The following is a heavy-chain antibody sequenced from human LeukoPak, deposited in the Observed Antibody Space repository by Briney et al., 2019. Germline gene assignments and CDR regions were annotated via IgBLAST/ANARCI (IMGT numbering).Heavy chain of an antibody. Sequence: ASVKVSCKASGYTFTGYAMHWVRQAPGQRLEWMGWINAGNGNTKYSQKFQGRVTITRDTSASTAYMELSSLRSEDTAVYYCARRFYYGSGSYYHDAFDIWGQGTMVTVSS. CDR1: GYTFTGYA. D-gene: IGHD3-10*01. V-gene: IGHV1-3*01. J-gene: IGHJ3*02. CDR2: INAGNGNT. CDR3: ARRFYYGSGSYYHDAFDI.